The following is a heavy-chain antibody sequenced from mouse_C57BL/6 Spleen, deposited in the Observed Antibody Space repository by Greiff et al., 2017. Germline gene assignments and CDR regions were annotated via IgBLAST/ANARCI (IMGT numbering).Heavy chain of an antibody. CDR2: IYPRSGNT. J-gene: IGHJ2*01. CDR3: ARLDYGRSYHFDY. D-gene: IGHD1-1*01. CDR1: GYTFTSYG. V-gene: IGHV1-81*01. Sequence: QVQLQQSGAELARPGASVKLSCKASGYTFTSYGISWVKQRTGQGLEWIGEIYPRSGNTYYNEKFKGKATLTADKSSSTAYMELRSLTSEDSAVYSCARLDYGRSYHFDYWGQGTTLTVSS.